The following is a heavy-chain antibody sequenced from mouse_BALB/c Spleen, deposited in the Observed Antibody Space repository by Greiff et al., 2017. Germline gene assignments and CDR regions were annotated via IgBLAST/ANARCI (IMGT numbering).Heavy chain of an antibody. V-gene: IGHV3-2*02. CDR3: ARRRDSSGYEFAY. CDR1: GYSITSDYA. CDR2: ISYSGST. Sequence: DVKLQESGPGLVKPSQSLSLTCTVTGYSITSDYAWNWIRQFPGNKLEWMGYISYSGSTSYNPSLKSRISITRDTSKNQFFLQLNSVTTEDTATYYCARRRDSSGYEFAYWGQGTLVTVSA. J-gene: IGHJ3*01. D-gene: IGHD3-2*01.